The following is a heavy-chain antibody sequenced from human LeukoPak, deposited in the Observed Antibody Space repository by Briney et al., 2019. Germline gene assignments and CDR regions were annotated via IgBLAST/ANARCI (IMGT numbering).Heavy chain of an antibody. V-gene: IGHV3-21*01. CDR2: ISSRSSYI. D-gene: IGHD2-2*02. CDR1: GLTLSSYR. Sequence: EGSLRLSCAVSGLTLSSYRMHWVRQAPGKGREWVSSISSRSSYIYYADSVKGRFTISRDNARNSLYLQMNSLRAEDTAVYYCATVRPGFCSSTTCYTDYWGQGPLVTVPS. J-gene: IGHJ4*02. CDR3: ATVRPGFCSSTTCYTDY.